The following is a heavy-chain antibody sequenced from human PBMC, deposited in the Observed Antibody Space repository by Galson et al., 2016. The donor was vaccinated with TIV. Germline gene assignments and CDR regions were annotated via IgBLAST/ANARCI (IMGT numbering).Heavy chain of an antibody. CDR1: GFPVSDNY. D-gene: IGHD4-23*01. CDR3: ARERRHCGNECFLQYYYGMDV. CDR2: IHTGGNT. J-gene: IGHJ6*04. V-gene: IGHV3-66*02. Sequence: SLRLSCAASGFPVSDNYMTWVRRAPGKGLEWVSIIHTGGNTNYADSVRGRFTISRDNAKNTVYLQMSRLRAEDAAVYYCARERRHCGNECFLQYYYGMDVWGKGTTVTVSP.